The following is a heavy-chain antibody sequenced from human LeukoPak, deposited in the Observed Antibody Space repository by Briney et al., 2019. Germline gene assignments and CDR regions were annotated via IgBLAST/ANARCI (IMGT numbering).Heavy chain of an antibody. J-gene: IGHJ5*02. D-gene: IGHD2-15*01. CDR1: GGSISSSNW. V-gene: IGHV4-4*02. CDR3: ARRALRYCSGGSCSKWFDP. Sequence: SGTLSLTCAVSGGSISSSNWWSWVRPPPGKGLEWIGEIYHSGSTNYNPSLKSRVTISVDKSKNQFSLKLSSVTAADTAVYYCARRALRYCSGGSCSKWFDPWGQGTLVTVSS. CDR2: IYHSGST.